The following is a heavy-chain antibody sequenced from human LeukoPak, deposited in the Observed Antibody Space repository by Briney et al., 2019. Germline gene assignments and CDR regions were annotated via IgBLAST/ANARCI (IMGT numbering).Heavy chain of an antibody. D-gene: IGHD6-13*01. CDR2: INWNGGST. Sequence: GGSLRLSCAASGFTFDDYGMSWVRQAPGKGLEWVSGINWNGGSTGYTDSVKGRFTISRDNAKNSLYLQMNSLRAEDTALYYCARRQAAAVTNWFDPWGQGTLVTVSS. J-gene: IGHJ5*02. CDR1: GFTFDDYG. V-gene: IGHV3-20*04. CDR3: ARRQAAAVTNWFDP.